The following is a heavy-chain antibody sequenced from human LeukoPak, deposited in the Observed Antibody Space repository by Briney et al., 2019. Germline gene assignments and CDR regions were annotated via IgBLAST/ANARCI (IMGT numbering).Heavy chain of an antibody. Sequence: GGSLRLSCAASGFTFSKYSMNWVRQAPGKGLEWVSSISSSSSFINYADSVKGRFTISRDNAKNSLYLQTNSLRAEDTAVYYCARVAAAAADYWGQGNLVTVSS. V-gene: IGHV3-21*01. CDR2: ISSSSSFI. CDR3: ARVAAAAADY. D-gene: IGHD6-13*01. J-gene: IGHJ4*02. CDR1: GFTFSKYS.